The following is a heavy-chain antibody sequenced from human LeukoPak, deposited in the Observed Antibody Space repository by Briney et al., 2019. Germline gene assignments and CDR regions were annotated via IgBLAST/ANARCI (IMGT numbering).Heavy chain of an antibody. V-gene: IGHV3-7*01. Sequence: GGSLRLSSAASGLTFGTYWMNWVRQAPGKQLEGVASINPDGSEKYDVDSVKGRFTISKDNAKNSLYLQMNGLRAEDTAVYYCARSGSYWNSRAYFDYWGQGSLVTVS. CDR2: INPDGSEK. J-gene: IGHJ4*02. CDR3: ARSGSYWNSRAYFDY. CDR1: GLTFGTYW. D-gene: IGHD3-10*01.